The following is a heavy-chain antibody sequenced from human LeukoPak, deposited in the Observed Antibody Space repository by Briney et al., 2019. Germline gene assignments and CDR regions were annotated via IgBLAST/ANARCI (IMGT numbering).Heavy chain of an antibody. V-gene: IGHV3-9*03. CDR2: ISWNSGSI. J-gene: IGHJ4*02. D-gene: IGHD3-16*01. CDR3: AKVNGRSLGEFDY. CDR1: GFTFDDYA. Sequence: SGGSLRLSCAASGFTFDDYAMHWVRQAPGKGLEWVSGISWNSGSIGYADSVKGRFTISRDNAKNSLYLQMNSLRAEDMALYYCAKVNGRSLGEFDYWGQGTLVTVSS.